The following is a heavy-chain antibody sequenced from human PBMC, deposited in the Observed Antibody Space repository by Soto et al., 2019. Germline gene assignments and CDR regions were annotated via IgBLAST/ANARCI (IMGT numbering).Heavy chain of an antibody. J-gene: IGHJ5*02. Sequence: SETLSLTCTVSGDSIDTSRYYWGWIRQPPGKGLEWLGSIYYSGTTYYNPSLKSRVTISADPSKNQFSLKLSSVTAADTAFYYCARLTGDFLISTNNWFDPWGQGTLVTVSS. CDR3: ARLTGDFLISTNNWFDP. CDR2: IYYSGTT. D-gene: IGHD2-2*01. CDR1: GDSIDTSRYY. V-gene: IGHV4-39*01.